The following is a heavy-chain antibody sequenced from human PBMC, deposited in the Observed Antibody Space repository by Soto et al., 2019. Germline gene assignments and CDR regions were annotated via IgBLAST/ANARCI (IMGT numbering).Heavy chain of an antibody. V-gene: IGHV3-30*18. J-gene: IGHJ5*02. Sequence: GGYLRLSCAASGITFSSSGMHWVRQAPGKGLEWVSVISHDGSNKYYADSVKGRFTISRDNSKNTLYLQMSSLRAEDTAVYYCAKARRSTWSIVPWGQGTLVTVS. CDR3: AKARRSTWSIVP. CDR1: GITFSSSG. CDR2: ISHDGSNK. D-gene: IGHD6-13*01.